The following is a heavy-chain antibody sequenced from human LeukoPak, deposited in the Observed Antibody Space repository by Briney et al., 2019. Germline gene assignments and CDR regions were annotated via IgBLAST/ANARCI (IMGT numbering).Heavy chain of an antibody. D-gene: IGHD1-26*01. CDR2: ISGSGGST. J-gene: IGHJ4*02. CDR1: GFTFSSYA. CDR3: AKPRYKRELLGSDY. V-gene: IGHV3-23*01. Sequence: HPGGSLRLSCAASGFTFSSYAMSWVRQAPGKGLEWVSAISGSGGSTYYADSVKGRFTISRDNSKNTLYLQMNSLRAEDTAVYYCAKPRYKRELLGSDYWGQGTLVTVSS.